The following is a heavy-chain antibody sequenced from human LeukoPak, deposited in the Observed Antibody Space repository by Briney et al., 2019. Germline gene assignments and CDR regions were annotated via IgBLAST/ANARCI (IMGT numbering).Heavy chain of an antibody. CDR2: IKQDGSEK. J-gene: IGHJ4*02. CDR3: ASGRRWTDFDY. CDR1: GFTFRNYW. V-gene: IGHV3-7*01. Sequence: PGGSLRLSCAASGFTFRNYWMSWVRQAPGKGLEWVANIKQDGSEKYYVDSVKGRFTISRDNAKNSLYLQMNSLRAEDTAVYYCASGRRWTDFDYWGQGTLVTVSS. D-gene: IGHD4-23*01.